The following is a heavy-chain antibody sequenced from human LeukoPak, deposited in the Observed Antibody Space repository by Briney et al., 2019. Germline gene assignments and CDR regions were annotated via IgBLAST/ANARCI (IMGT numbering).Heavy chain of an antibody. CDR3: ARVTGYMIEDYFDY. D-gene: IGHD3-22*01. CDR2: IYYSGSP. Sequence: PSETLSLTCTVSGGSISSSYWSWIRQPPGKGLEWIGYIYYSGSPNYNPSLKSRVTISVDTSKNQFSLKLTSVTAADTAVYYCARVTGYMIEDYFDYWGQGTLVTVTS. V-gene: IGHV4-59*01. CDR1: GGSISSSY. J-gene: IGHJ4*02.